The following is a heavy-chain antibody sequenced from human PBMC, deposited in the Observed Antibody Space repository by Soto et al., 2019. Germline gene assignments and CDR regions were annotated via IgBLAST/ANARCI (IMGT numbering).Heavy chain of an antibody. J-gene: IGHJ1*01. CDR2: ISGSGGST. CDR3: AREAVAATFEYFQH. D-gene: IGHD6-19*01. Sequence: GGSLRLSCAASGFTFSSYAMSWVRQSPGKGLEWVSSISGSGGSTYYADSVKGRFTISRDNSKNTLYLQMNSLRAEDTAVYYCAREAVAATFEYFQHWGQGTLVTSPQ. V-gene: IGHV3-23*01. CDR1: GFTFSSYA.